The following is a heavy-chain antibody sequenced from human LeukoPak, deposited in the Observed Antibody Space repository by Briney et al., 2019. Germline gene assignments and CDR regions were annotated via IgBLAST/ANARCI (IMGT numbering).Heavy chain of an antibody. Sequence: PSETLSLTCAVSGGSFSGYYWSWIRQPPGKGLEWIGEINHSGSTNYNPSLRSRVTISVDTSKNQFSLKLSSVTAADTAVYYCARGCGRFGELLNSYYFDYWGEGTLVTVSS. CDR2: INHSGST. CDR1: GGSFSGYY. D-gene: IGHD3-10*01. J-gene: IGHJ4*02. V-gene: IGHV4-34*01. CDR3: ARGCGRFGELLNSYYFDY.